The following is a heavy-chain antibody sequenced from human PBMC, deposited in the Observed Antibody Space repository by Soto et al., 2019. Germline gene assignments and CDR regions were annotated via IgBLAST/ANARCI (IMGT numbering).Heavy chain of an antibody. J-gene: IGHJ5*02. Sequence: QVQLVQSGAEVKKPGSSVKVSCKASGGTFSSYAISWVRQAPGQGLEWIGGIITIFGTANYAQKFQGRVTITADESTSTAYMELSSLRSEDTAVYYCARGRAAADTDWCDPWGKGTLVTVSS. CDR1: GGTFSSYA. CDR3: ARGRAAADTDWCDP. CDR2: IITIFGTA. D-gene: IGHD6-13*01. V-gene: IGHV1-69*12.